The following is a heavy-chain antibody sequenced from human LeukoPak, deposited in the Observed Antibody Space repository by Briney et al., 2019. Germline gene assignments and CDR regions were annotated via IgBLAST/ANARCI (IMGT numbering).Heavy chain of an antibody. J-gene: IGHJ6*03. CDR1: GGSISSYY. Sequence: SETLSLTCTVSGGSISSYYWSWIRQPPGKGLEWIGYIYYSGSTNYNPSLKSRVTISVDTSKNQFSLKLSSVTAADTAVYYRARDRGYRYMGVWGKGTTVTISS. CDR3: ARDRGYRYMGV. D-gene: IGHD3-10*01. CDR2: IYYSGST. V-gene: IGHV4-59*01.